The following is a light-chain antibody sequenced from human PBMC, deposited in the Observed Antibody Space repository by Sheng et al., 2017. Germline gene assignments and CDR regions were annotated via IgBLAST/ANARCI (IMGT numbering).Light chain of an antibody. CDR1: QSVLYIPNNKNY. J-gene: IGKJ2*01. V-gene: IGKV4-1*01. CDR3: QQDYSSPYT. Sequence: DIVMTQSPDSMAVSLGERATINCKSSQSVLYIPNNKNYLAWYQHKPGQPPKLLIDWASTRESGVPDRFSGSGSGTDFTLTISSLQAEDVAVYYCQQDYSSPYTFGQGTKLEIK. CDR2: WAS.